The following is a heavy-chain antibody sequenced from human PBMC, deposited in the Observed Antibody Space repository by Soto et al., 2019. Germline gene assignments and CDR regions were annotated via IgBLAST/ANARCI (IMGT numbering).Heavy chain of an antibody. D-gene: IGHD2-15*01. CDR3: TTDLWRIAVVVGSTGYFNP. Sequence: PSETLSLTCSVSGDSISTSYWSWIRQPAEKRPEWIGRIHSNGNSHYNPSLRSRVSMSMDTSKKEIYLELTSVTAEDTAVYYCTTDLWRIAVVVGSTGYFNPWGQGTPVTVSS. V-gene: IGHV4-4*07. J-gene: IGHJ5*02. CDR2: IHSNGNS. CDR1: GDSISTSY.